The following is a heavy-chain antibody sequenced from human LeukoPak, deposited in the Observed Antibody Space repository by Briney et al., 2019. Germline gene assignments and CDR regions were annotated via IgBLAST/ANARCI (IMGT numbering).Heavy chain of an antibody. CDR2: INHSGST. CDR3: ARALQSPMVSFDY. V-gene: IGHV4-34*01. J-gene: IGHJ4*02. D-gene: IGHD3-10*01. Sequence: SETLSLTCAVYGGSFSGYYWSWIRQPPGKGLEWIGEINHSGSTNYNSSLKSRVTISVDTSKNQFSLKLSSVTAADTAVYYCARALQSPMVSFDYWGQGTLVTVSS. CDR1: GGSFSGYY.